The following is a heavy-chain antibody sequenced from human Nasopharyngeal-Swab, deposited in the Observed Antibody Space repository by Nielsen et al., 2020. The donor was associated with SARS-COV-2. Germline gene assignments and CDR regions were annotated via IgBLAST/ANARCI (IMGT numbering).Heavy chain of an antibody. V-gene: IGHV3-52*01. D-gene: IGHD6-19*01. CDR2: IKCDGSEK. J-gene: IGHJ5*02. CDR1: GFTFSSSW. Sequence: GESLKISCAASGFTFSSSWMHWVCQAPEKGLEWVADIKCDGSEKYYADSVKGRFTISRDNSKNTLYLQMNSLRAEDTAVYYCARRAVAGSEGGNWFDPWGQGTLVTVSS. CDR3: ARRAVAGSEGGNWFDP.